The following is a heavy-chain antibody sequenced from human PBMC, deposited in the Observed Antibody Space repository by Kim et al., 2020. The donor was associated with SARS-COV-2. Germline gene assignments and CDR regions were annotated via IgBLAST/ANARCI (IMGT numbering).Heavy chain of an antibody. Sequence: GGSLRLSCAASGFTFSNYGMHWVRQAPGKGLEWVAVISYDGNNKYYADSVKGRFTISRDNSKNTLYLQMNSLRAEDTAMYYCAKDFTLEWLPDYFDYWGQGTLVSVSS. CDR2: ISYDGNNK. D-gene: IGHD3-3*01. V-gene: IGHV3-30*18. CDR1: GFTFSNYG. CDR3: AKDFTLEWLPDYFDY. J-gene: IGHJ4*02.